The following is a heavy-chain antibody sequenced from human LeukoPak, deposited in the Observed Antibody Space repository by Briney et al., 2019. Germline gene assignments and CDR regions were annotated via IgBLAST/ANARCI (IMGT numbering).Heavy chain of an antibody. CDR2: IIPILGIA. CDR3: ARCTPPDYCSSTSCYVRYYYYGMDV. CDR1: GGTFSSYA. D-gene: IGHD2-2*01. J-gene: IGHJ6*02. V-gene: IGHV1-69*04. Sequence: SVKVSCTASGGTFSSYAISWVRQAPGQGLEWMGRIIPILGIANYAQKFQGRVTITADKSTSTAYMELSSLRSEDTAVYYCARCTPPDYCSSTSCYVRYYYYGMDVWGQGTTVTVSS.